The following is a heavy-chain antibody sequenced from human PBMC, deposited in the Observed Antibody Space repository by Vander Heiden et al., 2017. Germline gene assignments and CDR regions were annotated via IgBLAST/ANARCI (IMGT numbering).Heavy chain of an antibody. V-gene: IGHV4-39*01. J-gene: IGHJ4*02. Sequence: QLQLQESGPGLVRPSETLSLTCTVSGGSISSGSYYWGWIRQPPGKGLEWIGNIYYSGSTYYNPSLKSRVTISVDTSKSQFSLKLSSVTAADTAVYYCARQFMITFGGVINYWGQGTLVTVSS. CDR3: ARQFMITFGGVINY. CDR1: GGSISSGSYY. D-gene: IGHD3-16*02. CDR2: IYYSGST.